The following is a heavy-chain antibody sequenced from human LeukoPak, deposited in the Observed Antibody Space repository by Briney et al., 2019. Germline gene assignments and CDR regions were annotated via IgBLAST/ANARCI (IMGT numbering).Heavy chain of an antibody. CDR2: INADGGS. CDR1: GFTFSDYA. D-gene: IGHD3-10*01. V-gene: IGHV3-23*01. CDR3: ARSGVATCHY. Sequence: GGSLRLSCQVSGFTFSDYAMSWVRQAPGKGLEWVSPINADGGSFFADSVKGRFTISRDDSRSVVYLQMNTLSAEDTAVYYCARSGVATCHYWGQGILVTVSS. J-gene: IGHJ4*02.